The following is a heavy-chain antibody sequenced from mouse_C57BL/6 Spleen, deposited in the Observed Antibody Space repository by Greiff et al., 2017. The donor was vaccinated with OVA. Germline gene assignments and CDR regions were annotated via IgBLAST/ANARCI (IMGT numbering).Heavy chain of an antibody. V-gene: IGHV1-19*01. CDR2: INPYNGGT. D-gene: IGHD1-1*01. CDR1: GYTFTDYY. Sequence: VQLQQSGPVLVKPGASVKMSCKASGYTFTDYYMNWVKQSHGKSLEWIGVINPYNGGTSYNQKFKGKATLTVDKASSTAYMELNSLTSKDSAVYYYAGFDDGRTPCAMDYWGRGTAVTVTS. J-gene: IGHJ4*01. CDR3: AGFDDGRTPCAMDY.